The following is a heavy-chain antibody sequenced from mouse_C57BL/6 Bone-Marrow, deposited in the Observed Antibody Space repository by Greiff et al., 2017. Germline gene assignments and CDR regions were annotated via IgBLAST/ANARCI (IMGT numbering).Heavy chain of an antibody. CDR2: IYPRSGNT. J-gene: IGHJ4*01. Sequence: QVQLQQSGAELARPGASVKLSCKASGYTFTSYGISWVKQRTGQGLEWIGEIYPRSGNTYYNEKFKGKATLTADKSSSTAYMELRSLTSEDSAVYCCARTGGSYDYDGFFRYAMDYWGQGTSVTVSS. V-gene: IGHV1-81*01. D-gene: IGHD2-4*01. CDR1: GYTFTSYG. CDR3: ARTGGSYDYDGFFRYAMDY.